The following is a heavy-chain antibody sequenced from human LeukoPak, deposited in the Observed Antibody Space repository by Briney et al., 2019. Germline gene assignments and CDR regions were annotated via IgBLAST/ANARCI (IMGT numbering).Heavy chain of an antibody. CDR3: TRDLRMDYYYVDYYYYGMDV. D-gene: IGHD3-10*02. Sequence: GGSLRLSCAASGFPFSSYPMHWVRQAPGKGLEWVAIVSNDARYKDYADSVKGRFTVSRDNAKNTLYLQMNKLRAEDTAVYYCTRDLRMDYYYVDYYYYGMDVWGQGTTVTVSS. V-gene: IGHV3-30*04. CDR1: GFPFSSYP. CDR2: VSNDARYK. J-gene: IGHJ6*02.